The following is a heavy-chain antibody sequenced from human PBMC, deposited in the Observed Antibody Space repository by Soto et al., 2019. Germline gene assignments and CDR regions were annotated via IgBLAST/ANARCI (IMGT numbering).Heavy chain of an antibody. CDR1: GYTFTSYG. D-gene: IGHD1-20*01. Sequence: ASVKVSCKASGYTFTSYGISWVRQAPGQGLEWMGWISAYNGNTNYAQKLQGRVTMTTDTSTSTAYTELRSLRSDDTAVYYCARDQVLNGITGRGSVRGRDYWGQGTLVTVSS. J-gene: IGHJ4*02. V-gene: IGHV1-18*01. CDR3: ARDQVLNGITGRGSVRGRDY. CDR2: ISAYNGNT.